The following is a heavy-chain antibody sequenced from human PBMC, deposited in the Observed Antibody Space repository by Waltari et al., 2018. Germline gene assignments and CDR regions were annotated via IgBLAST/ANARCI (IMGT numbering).Heavy chain of an antibody. CDR2: MYYSGST. D-gene: IGHD2-15*01. J-gene: IGHJ3*02. CDR1: GGSISSYY. Sequence: QVQLQESGPGLVKPSETLSLTCTVSGGSISSYYWSWIRQPPGKGLEWIGYMYYSGSTNYKPSRKSRVTISVDTSKNQFSLKLSSVTAADTAVYYCARAHTVVTRKGGFDIWGQGTMVTVSS. V-gene: IGHV4-59*01. CDR3: ARAHTVVTRKGGFDI.